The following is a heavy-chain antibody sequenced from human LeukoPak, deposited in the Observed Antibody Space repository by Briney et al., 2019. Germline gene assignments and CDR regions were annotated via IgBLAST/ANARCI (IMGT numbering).Heavy chain of an antibody. CDR2: IKQDGSEN. CDR3: TRDSSNYYGSGSYDPAFDY. D-gene: IGHD3-10*01. V-gene: IGHV3-7*01. Sequence: GGSLRLSCAATGFIFSSHWMSWVRQAPGKGLEWVANIKQDGSENYYVDSVKGRFTISRDNAKNSLYLQMNSLRAEDTAVYYCTRDSSNYYGSGSYDPAFDYWGQGTLVTVSS. CDR1: GFIFSSHW. J-gene: IGHJ4*02.